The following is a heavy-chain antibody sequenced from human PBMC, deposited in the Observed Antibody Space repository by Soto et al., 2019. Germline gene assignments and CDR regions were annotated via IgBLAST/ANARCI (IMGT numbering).Heavy chain of an antibody. J-gene: IGHJ4*03. CDR3: ARAPHYGDYPFDY. CDR1: GYTFTSYA. V-gene: IGHV1-3*01. D-gene: IGHD4-17*01. CDR2: INAGNGNT. Sequence: ASVKVSCKASGYTFTSYAMHWVRQAPGQRLEWMGWINAGNGNTKYSQKFQGRVTITRATSASTAYTELSSLRSEDTAVYYCARAPHYGDYPFDYWGQGTMVTVSS.